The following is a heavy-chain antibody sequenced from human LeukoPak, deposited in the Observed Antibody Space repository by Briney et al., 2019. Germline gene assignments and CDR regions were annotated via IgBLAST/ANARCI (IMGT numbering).Heavy chain of an antibody. CDR2: INPSGGST. V-gene: IGHV1-46*01. CDR1: GYTFTSYY. J-gene: IGHJ6*03. Sequence: GASVKVSCKASGYTFTSYYMHWVRQAPGQGLEWMGIINPSGGSTSYAQKFQGRVTMTRDTSISTAYMELSRLRSDDTAVYYCARAHDYYYYMDVWGKGTTVTVSS. D-gene: IGHD3-3*01. CDR3: ARAHDYYYYMDV.